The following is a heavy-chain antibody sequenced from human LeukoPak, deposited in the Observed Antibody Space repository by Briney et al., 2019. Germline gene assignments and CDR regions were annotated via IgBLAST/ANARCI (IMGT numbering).Heavy chain of an antibody. V-gene: IGHV3-11*01. D-gene: IGHD6-19*01. CDR2: ISSSGSTI. CDR3: ARDRVASSGWSGGSIDY. Sequence: PGGSLRLSCAASGFTFSDYYMSWIRQAPGKGLEWVSYISSSGSTIYYADSVKGRFTISRDNAKSSLYLQMNSLRAEDTAVYYCARDRVASSGWSGGSIDYWGQGTLVTVSS. J-gene: IGHJ4*02. CDR1: GFTFSDYY.